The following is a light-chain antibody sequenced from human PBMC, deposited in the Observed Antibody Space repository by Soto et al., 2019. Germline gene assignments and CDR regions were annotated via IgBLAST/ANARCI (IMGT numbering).Light chain of an antibody. Sequence: DIQMTQSPSSLSASVGDSVTIICRASQSISRYLNWYQQRPGKVPKVLIYAAASLQSGVPPRFTGRGAGTEVTLTISGLQPEDVATYYCQQSYITPYTFGQGTKLDIE. CDR2: AAA. CDR1: QSISRY. J-gene: IGKJ2*01. CDR3: QQSYITPYT. V-gene: IGKV1-39*01.